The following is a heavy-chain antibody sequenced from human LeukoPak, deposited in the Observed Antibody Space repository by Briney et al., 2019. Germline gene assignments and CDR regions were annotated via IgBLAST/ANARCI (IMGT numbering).Heavy chain of an antibody. J-gene: IGHJ4*02. Sequence: GGSLRLSCAASGFSLDVYGMSWVRQAPGKGLEWVSGINWNGGSTGYADSVKGRFTISRDNAKNSLYLQMNSLRAEDTALYYCARGQYYYDSSGYYTLGYWGQGTLVTVSS. D-gene: IGHD3-22*01. CDR1: GFSLDVYG. V-gene: IGHV3-20*04. CDR3: ARGQYYYDSSGYYTLGY. CDR2: INWNGGST.